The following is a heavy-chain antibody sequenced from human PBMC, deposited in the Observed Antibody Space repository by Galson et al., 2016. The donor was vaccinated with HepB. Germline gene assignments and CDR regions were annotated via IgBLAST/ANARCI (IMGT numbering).Heavy chain of an antibody. CDR3: GKDCAYFYDSSGCPIDW. CDR2: ISAGAERT. J-gene: IGHJ4*02. V-gene: IGHV3-23*01. D-gene: IGHD3-22*01. CDR1: RVAFSSFA. Sequence: SLRLSCAASRVAFSSFAMSWVRQAPGKGLEWVAAISAGAERTYYADSVKGRFTISRDNSKQTLFLQMDSLRVEDTGVYYCGKDCAYFYDSSGCPIDWWGQGTLVTVSS.